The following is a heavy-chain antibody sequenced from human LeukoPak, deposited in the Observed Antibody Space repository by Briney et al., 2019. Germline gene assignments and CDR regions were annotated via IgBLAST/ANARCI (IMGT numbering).Heavy chain of an antibody. J-gene: IGHJ4*02. CDR3: ARDHYHKIHSVMVTAPDY. Sequence: GASVKVSCKTSGATFSDYALNWVRQAPGEGLEWMGIINPTGGSTSYAQKFQGRVTMTRDTSTSTVYMELSSLRSEDTAVYYCARDHYHKIHSVMVTAPDYWGQGTLVIVFS. V-gene: IGHV1-46*01. D-gene: IGHD2-21*02. CDR1: GATFSDYA. CDR2: INPTGGST.